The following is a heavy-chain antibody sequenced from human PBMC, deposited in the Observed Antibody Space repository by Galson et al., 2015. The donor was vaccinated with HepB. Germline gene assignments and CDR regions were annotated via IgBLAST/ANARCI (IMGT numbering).Heavy chain of an antibody. Sequence: SVKVSCKASGYTFTDYYIHWVRQAPGQGFQWMGWISPNSGATNHAQRFQGSVTMTWDTSISTAYMELGRLKSDDAAVYFCARGGSGTFDYWGQGTLVTVSS. V-gene: IGHV1-2*04. CDR2: ISPNSGAT. CDR1: GYTFTDYY. J-gene: IGHJ4*02. CDR3: ARGGSGTFDY. D-gene: IGHD1-1*01.